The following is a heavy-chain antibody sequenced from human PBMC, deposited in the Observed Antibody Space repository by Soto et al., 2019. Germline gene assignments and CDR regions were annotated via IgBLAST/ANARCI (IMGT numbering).Heavy chain of an antibody. CDR3: YKANFPSISAAGISYPIDF. D-gene: IGHD6-13*01. J-gene: IGHJ4*03. CDR2: ISGSGGST. CDR1: GFTFSSYA. Sequence: GGSLRLSCAASGFTFSSYAMSWARQAPGKGLEWVSAISGSGGSTYYADSVKGRFTISRDNSKNTLYLQMNSLRAEDTAVYYCYKANFPSISAAGISYPIDFWGQGTPVTVSS. V-gene: IGHV3-23*01.